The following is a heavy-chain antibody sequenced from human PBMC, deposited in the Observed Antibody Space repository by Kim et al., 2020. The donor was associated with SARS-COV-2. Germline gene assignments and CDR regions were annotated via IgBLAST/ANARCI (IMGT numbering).Heavy chain of an antibody. J-gene: IGHJ2*01. CDR2: IVVGSGNT. CDR1: GFTFTSSA. CDR3: AADTRGQAPRYFDL. Sequence: SVKVSCKASGFTFTSSAVQWARQARGQRLEWIGWIVVGSGNTNYAQKFQERVTITRDMSTSTAYMELSSLRSEDTAVYYCAADTRGQAPRYFDLWGRGTLVTVSS. V-gene: IGHV1-58*01.